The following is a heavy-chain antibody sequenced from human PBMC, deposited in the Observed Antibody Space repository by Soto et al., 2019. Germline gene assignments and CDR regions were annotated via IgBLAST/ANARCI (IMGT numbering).Heavy chain of an antibody. CDR2: ISYDGSNK. Sequence: QVQLVESGGGVVQPGRSLRLSCAASGFTFSSYGMHWVRQAPGKGLEWVAVISYDGSNKYYADSVKGRFTISKDNSKNTLYLQMNSLRAEDTAVYYCAKDGAAYCGGDCSPSHYWGQGTLVTVSS. J-gene: IGHJ4*02. CDR3: AKDGAAYCGGDCSPSHY. V-gene: IGHV3-30*18. D-gene: IGHD2-21*02. CDR1: GFTFSSYG.